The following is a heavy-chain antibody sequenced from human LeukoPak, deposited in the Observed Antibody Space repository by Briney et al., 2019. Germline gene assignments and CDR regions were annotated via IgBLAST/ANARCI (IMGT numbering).Heavy chain of an antibody. D-gene: IGHD6-13*01. CDR1: GFTFSNYG. V-gene: IGHV3-30*03. CDR2: ISYDGSIK. CDR3: ARGYSSSWLGYFDY. J-gene: IGHJ4*02. Sequence: GGSLRLSCAASGFTFSNYGMHWVRQAPGKGLEWVAAISYDGSIKNYADSVNGRFTISRDNSENTVHLQMNSLRAEDTAVYYCARGYSSSWLGYFDYWGQGTRVTVSS.